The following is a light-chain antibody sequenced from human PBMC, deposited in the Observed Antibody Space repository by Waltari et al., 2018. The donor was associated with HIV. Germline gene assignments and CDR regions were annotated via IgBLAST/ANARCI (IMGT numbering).Light chain of an antibody. V-gene: IGLV2-14*01. CDR1: SSDVGGYHY. CDR2: EVS. Sequence: QSALTQPASVSGSPGQSITLSCTGTSSDVGGYHYVSWYQQYPGKAPKLMIYEVSNRPSGVSNRFSGSKSGNTASLTISGLQAEDEADYYCSSYTSSSTLVFGGGSKLTVL. J-gene: IGLJ2*01. CDR3: SSYTSSSTLV.